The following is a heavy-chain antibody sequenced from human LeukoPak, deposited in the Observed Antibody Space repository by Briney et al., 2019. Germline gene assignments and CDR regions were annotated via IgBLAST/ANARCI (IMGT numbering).Heavy chain of an antibody. J-gene: IGHJ6*04. Sequence: GSLRLSCAASGFTFSSYGMSWVRQAPGKGLEWVSYISSSGSTIYYADSVKGRFTISRDNAKNSLYLQMNSLRAEDTAVYYCAELGITMIGGVWGKGTTVTISS. CDR1: GFTFSSYG. D-gene: IGHD3-10*02. CDR2: ISSSGSTI. CDR3: AELGITMIGGV. V-gene: IGHV3-48*04.